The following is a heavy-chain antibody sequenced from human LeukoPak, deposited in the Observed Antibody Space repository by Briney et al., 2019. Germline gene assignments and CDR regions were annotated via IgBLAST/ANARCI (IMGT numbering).Heavy chain of an antibody. CDR2: IYYSGTT. Sequence: SETLSLTCTVSGGLISISTYYWGWIRQPPGKGLEWIGSIYYSGTTHYNPSLKSRVTISVGTSKTQFSLRLTSVTAADTAVYYCARLGPGGHGEFDYWGQGTLVTVSS. D-gene: IGHD3-10*01. J-gene: IGHJ4*02. CDR1: GGLISISTYY. CDR3: ARLGPGGHGEFDY. V-gene: IGHV4-39*07.